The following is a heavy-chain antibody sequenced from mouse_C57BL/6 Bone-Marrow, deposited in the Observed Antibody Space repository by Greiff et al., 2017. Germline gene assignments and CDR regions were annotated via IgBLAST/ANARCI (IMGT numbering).Heavy chain of an antibody. CDR2: IRHKANGYTT. Sequence: EVKVVESGGGLVQPGGSLSLSCAASGFTFTDYYMSWVRQPPGKALEWLGFIRHKANGYTTEYSASVKGRFTISRDNVQSILYLQMNALRAEDSATYYFARPYYYGPHWYFDFWGTGTTVTVSS. V-gene: IGHV7-3*01. CDR1: GFTFTDYY. D-gene: IGHD1-1*01. J-gene: IGHJ1*03. CDR3: ARPYYYGPHWYFDF.